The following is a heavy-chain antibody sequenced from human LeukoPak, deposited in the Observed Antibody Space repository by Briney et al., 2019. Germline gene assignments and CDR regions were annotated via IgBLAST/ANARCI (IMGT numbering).Heavy chain of an antibody. Sequence: PGGSLRLSCAASGFSFRSYWMHWVRQAPGKGLVWVSRINTDGTNTGYADSVKGRFTISRDNAKNTLYLQMNSLRDEDTAIYYCVRGLAAAGNSFDYWGQGTPVTVSS. V-gene: IGHV3-74*01. J-gene: IGHJ4*02. CDR2: INTDGTNT. CDR3: VRGLAAAGNSFDY. D-gene: IGHD6-13*01. CDR1: GFSFRSYW.